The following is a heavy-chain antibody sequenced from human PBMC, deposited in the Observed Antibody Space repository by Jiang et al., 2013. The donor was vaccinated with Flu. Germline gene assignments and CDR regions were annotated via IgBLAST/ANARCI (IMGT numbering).Heavy chain of an antibody. CDR2: IYYSGST. Sequence: GSGLVKPSQTLSLTCTVSGGSISSGDYYWSWIRQPPGKGLEWIGYIYYSGSTYYNPSLKSRVTISVDTSKNQFSLKLSSVTAADTAVYYCARGGGDVVVVALNWFDPWGQGTLVTVSS. CDR1: GGSISSGDYY. J-gene: IGHJ5*02. CDR3: ARGGGDVVVVALNWFDP. D-gene: IGHD2-15*01. V-gene: IGHV4-30-4*01.